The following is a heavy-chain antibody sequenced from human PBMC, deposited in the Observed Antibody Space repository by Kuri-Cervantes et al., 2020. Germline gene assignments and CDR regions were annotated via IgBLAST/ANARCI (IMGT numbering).Heavy chain of an antibody. V-gene: IGHV3-23*01. CDR1: GFTFRSYG. D-gene: IGHD2-15*01. J-gene: IGHJ6*03. Sequence: GESLKISCAASGFTFRSYGMSWVRQAPGKGPEWVSDISGSGGSTKYADSVKGRFTISRDNSKNTLYLQMNSLRAEDTALYYCARVGCSGGSCYMEYYYVDVWGKGTTVTVSS. CDR2: ISGSGGST. CDR3: ARVGCSGGSCYMEYYYVDV.